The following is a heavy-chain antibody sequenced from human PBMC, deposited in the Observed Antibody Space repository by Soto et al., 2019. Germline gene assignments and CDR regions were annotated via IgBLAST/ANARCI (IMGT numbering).Heavy chain of an antibody. V-gene: IGHV4-59*01. CDR1: GGSLSGYS. D-gene: IGHD3-22*01. CDR3: ARRTYYYDSSGKDYFDY. Sequence: SETLSLTCSVSGGSLSGYSWSRIRQPPGKGLEYIGYVYYRGTTNYNPSLESRVTISVDTSKNQFSLKLTSVTAADTAVYYCARRTYYYDSSGKDYFDYWGQGTLVTVSS. CDR2: VYYRGTT. J-gene: IGHJ4*02.